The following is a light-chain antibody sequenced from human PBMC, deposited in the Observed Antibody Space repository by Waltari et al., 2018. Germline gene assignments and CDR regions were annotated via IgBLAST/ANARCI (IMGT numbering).Light chain of an antibody. CDR1: QSVSSN. CDR2: DAS. V-gene: IGKV3-15*01. J-gene: IGKJ1*01. CDR3: QQYNNWT. Sequence: EIVMTQSPATLSVSPGERATLSCRASQSVSSNVAWYQQKPGQAPRLLIFDASTRATGIPARFSGSGSGTEFTLTISSLQSEDFAVYYCQQYNNWTFGQGTKVEI.